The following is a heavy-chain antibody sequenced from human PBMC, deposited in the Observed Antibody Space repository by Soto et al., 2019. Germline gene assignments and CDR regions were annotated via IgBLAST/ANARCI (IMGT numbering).Heavy chain of an antibody. Sequence: QVQLVQSGAEVKKPGASVKVSCKASGYTFTSYEINWVRQAPGQGLDWMGWMNPNSGNTGYAQKVQGRVTITRNTSIRTAYMELSRLRSEDTAVYYCARGHSGYSRGCSPNDYWGQGTLVTFAS. CDR3: ARGHSGYSRGCSPNDY. CDR1: GYTFTSYE. V-gene: IGHV1-8*01. D-gene: IGHD6-19*01. CDR2: MNPNSGNT. J-gene: IGHJ4*02.